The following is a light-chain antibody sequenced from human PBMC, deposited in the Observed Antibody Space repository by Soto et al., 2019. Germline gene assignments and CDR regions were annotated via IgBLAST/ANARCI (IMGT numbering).Light chain of an antibody. V-gene: IGKV3-11*01. Sequence: EIVLTQSPATLSLSPGERGTLSCRASQSVSSHLAWYQQKPGQTPRLLIYDASNRATGIPVRFSGSGSGTDFTLTISSLEPEDFAVYFCQQRNNWPPYTFGQGTKLEIK. J-gene: IGKJ2*01. CDR3: QQRNNWPPYT. CDR2: DAS. CDR1: QSVSSH.